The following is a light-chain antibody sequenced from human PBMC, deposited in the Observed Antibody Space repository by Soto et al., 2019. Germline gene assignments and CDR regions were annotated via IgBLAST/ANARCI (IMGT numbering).Light chain of an antibody. Sequence: EIVLTQSPGTLSLSPGERATLSCRASQSVSSSYLAWYQQKPGQAPRLPIYGASNRATGIPDRFSGSGSGTDFTLTISRLEPEDFAVYYCQQYGSSPLTFGGGTKVEIQ. CDR3: QQYGSSPLT. J-gene: IGKJ4*01. V-gene: IGKV3-20*01. CDR2: GAS. CDR1: QSVSSSY.